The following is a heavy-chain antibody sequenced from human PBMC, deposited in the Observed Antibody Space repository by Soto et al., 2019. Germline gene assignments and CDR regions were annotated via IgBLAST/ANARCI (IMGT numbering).Heavy chain of an antibody. D-gene: IGHD5-12*01. V-gene: IGHV3-23*01. J-gene: IGHJ4*02. CDR2: ISGSGGST. CDR1: GFTFSSYA. Sequence: GGSLRLSCAASGFTFSSYAMSWVRQAPGKGLEWVSAISGSGGSTYYADSVKGRFTISRDNSKNTLYLQMNSLRAEDTAVYYCAKDRAYSGYDFFSPTLRYWGQGTLVTVSS. CDR3: AKDRAYSGYDFFSPTLRY.